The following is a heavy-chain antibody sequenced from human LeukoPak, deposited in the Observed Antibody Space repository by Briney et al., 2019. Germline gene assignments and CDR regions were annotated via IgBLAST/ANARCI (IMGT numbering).Heavy chain of an antibody. CDR3: ASLSYSGSYRPWYFDL. Sequence: GGSLRLSCAASGFTFSSYEMNWVRQAPGKGLEWVSYISSSGSTIYYADSVKGRFTISRGNAKNSLYLQMNSLRAEDTAVYYCASLSYSGSYRPWYFDLWGRGTLVTVSS. V-gene: IGHV3-48*03. D-gene: IGHD1-26*01. CDR2: ISSSGSTI. J-gene: IGHJ2*01. CDR1: GFTFSSYE.